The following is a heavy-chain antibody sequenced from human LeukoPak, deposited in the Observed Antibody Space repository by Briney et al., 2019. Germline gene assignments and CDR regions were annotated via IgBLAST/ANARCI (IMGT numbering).Heavy chain of an antibody. CDR1: GGSISSYY. CDR3: ARNYYDRSGYWGYGMDV. J-gene: IGHJ6*02. V-gene: IGHV4-59*01. CDR2: IYYSGST. Sequence: SETLSLTCTVSGGSISSYYWSWIRQPPGKGLEWIGYIYYSGSTNYNPSLKSRVTISVDTSKNQFSLKLSSVTAADTAVYYCARNYYDRSGYWGYGMDVWGQGTTVTVSS. D-gene: IGHD3-22*01.